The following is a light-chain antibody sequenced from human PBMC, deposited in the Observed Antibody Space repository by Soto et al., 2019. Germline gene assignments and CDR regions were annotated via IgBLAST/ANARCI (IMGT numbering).Light chain of an antibody. Sequence: ASRSPWPSVTITKNGTTSDFGSNNYVSWYQQHPGKAPKLMIYEVNKRPSGVPDRFSGSKSGNTASLTVSGLQVVDEADYYCSSYAGSNIYYVFGTGSKGTAL. V-gene: IGLV2-8*02. CDR1: TSDFGSNNY. CDR2: EVN. J-gene: IGLJ1*01. CDR3: SSYAGSNIYYV.